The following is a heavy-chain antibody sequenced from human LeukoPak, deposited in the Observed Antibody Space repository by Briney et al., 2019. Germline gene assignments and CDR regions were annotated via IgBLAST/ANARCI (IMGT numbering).Heavy chain of an antibody. CDR2: IYYSGST. J-gene: IGHJ4*02. V-gene: IGHV4-59*01. CDR1: GGSISSYY. D-gene: IGHD6-13*01. Sequence: SETLSLTCTVSGGSISSYYWSWIRQPPGKGLEWIGYIYYSGSTNYNPSLKSRVTISVDTSKNQFSLKLSSVTAADTAVYYCARGRSSSWYYFDYWGQGTLVTVSS. CDR3: ARGRSSSWYYFDY.